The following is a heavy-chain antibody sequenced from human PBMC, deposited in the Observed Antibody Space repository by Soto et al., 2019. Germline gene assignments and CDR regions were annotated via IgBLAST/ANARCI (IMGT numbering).Heavy chain of an antibody. D-gene: IGHD5-18*01. CDR1: GGSISSSSYY. CDR3: ARLAYTSGFTFDY. CDR2: IYYSGST. V-gene: IGHV4-39*01. Sequence: SETLSLTCTVSGGSISSSSYYWGWIRQPPGKGLEWIGSIYYSGSTYYNPSLKSRVTISVDTSKNQFSLKLSSVTAADTAVYYCARLAYTSGFTFDYLGRGTLVTVSS. J-gene: IGHJ4*02.